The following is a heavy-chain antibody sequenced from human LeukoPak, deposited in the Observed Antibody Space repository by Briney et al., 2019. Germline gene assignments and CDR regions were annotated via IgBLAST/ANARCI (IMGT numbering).Heavy chain of an antibody. Sequence: PGGSLRLSCAASGFIFSSYSMNWVRQAPGKGLEWVSYISSSGSTIYYADSVKGRFTISRDNAKNSLYLQINSLRAEDTAVYYCAVLTYQLLDYYFDYWGQGTLVTVSS. CDR2: ISSSGSTI. D-gene: IGHD2-2*01. V-gene: IGHV3-48*01. CDR1: GFIFSSYS. J-gene: IGHJ4*02. CDR3: AVLTYQLLDYYFDY.